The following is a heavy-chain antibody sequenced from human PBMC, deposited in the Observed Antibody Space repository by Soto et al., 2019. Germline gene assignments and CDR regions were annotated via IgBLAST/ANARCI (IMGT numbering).Heavy chain of an antibody. J-gene: IGHJ6*02. CDR2: IYYSGST. V-gene: IGHV4-39*07. CDR3: ARTSYYDSSGYYNMDV. CDR1: GGSITSSSYY. Sequence: SETLSLTCTVSGGSITSSSYYWGWIRQPPGKGLEWIGSIYYSGSTYYNPSLKSRVTISVDRSKNQFSLKLTSVTAADTADYYCARTSYYDSSGYYNMDVWGQGTTVTVS. D-gene: IGHD3-22*01.